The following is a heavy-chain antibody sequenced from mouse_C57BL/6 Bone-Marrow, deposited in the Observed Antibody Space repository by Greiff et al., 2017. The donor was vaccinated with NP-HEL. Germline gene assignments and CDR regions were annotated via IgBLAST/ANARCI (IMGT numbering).Heavy chain of an antibody. D-gene: IGHD2-4*01. V-gene: IGHV1-15*01. CDR1: GYTFTDYE. CDR3: TGDYDHY. Sequence: VKLQESGAELVRPGASVTLSCKASGYTFTDYEMHWVKQTPVHGLEWIGAIDPETGGTAYNQKFKGKAILTADKSSSTAYMERRSLTSEDSAVYYCTGDYDHYWGQGTTLTVSA. CDR2: IDPETGGT. J-gene: IGHJ2*01.